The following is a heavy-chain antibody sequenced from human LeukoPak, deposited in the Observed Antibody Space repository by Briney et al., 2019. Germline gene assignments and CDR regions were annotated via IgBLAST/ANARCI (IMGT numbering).Heavy chain of an antibody. CDR2: LSGGGDSR. J-gene: IGHJ4*02. CDR3: AKAVRSMVTGGGYFDS. D-gene: IGHD3-10*01. Sequence: GGSLRLSCAASGFASSNYAMSWVRQAPGKGLEWLSSLSGGGDSRYYADSVMGRFTIYRDNSKNTLYLQMNSLRAEDTAVYYCAKAVRSMVTGGGYFDSWGQGTLVTVSS. V-gene: IGHV3-23*01. CDR1: GFASSNYA.